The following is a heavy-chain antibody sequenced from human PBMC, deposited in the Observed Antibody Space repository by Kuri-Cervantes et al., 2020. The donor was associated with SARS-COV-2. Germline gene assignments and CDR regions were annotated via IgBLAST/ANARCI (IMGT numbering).Heavy chain of an antibody. CDR1: GFIFSDYY. V-gene: IGHV3-11*03. J-gene: IGHJ6*03. Sequence: GESLKISCPASGFIFSDYYMTWIRQAPGKGLEWVSSISSSSSYIYYADSVKGRFTISRDKAKNSLYLQTNSLRAEDTAVYYCARSVDFWSGYYLVDVLWSDVYYMDVWGKGTTVTVSS. CDR2: ISSSSSYI. D-gene: IGHD3-3*01. CDR3: ARSVDFWSGYYLVDVLWSDVYYMDV.